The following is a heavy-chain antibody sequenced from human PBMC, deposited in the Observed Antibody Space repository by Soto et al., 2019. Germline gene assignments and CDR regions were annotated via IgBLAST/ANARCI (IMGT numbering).Heavy chain of an antibody. J-gene: IGHJ3*02. Sequence: ASVKVSCKASGYTFIGYYMHWVRQAPGQGLEWMGWINPNSGGTNYVQKFQGRVTMTRDTSITTAYMELSRLRSDDTAVYYCARDSYYDILTGYSRNAFDIWGQGTMVTVSS. D-gene: IGHD3-9*01. CDR1: GYTFIGYY. CDR2: INPNSGGT. CDR3: ARDSYYDILTGYSRNAFDI. V-gene: IGHV1-2*02.